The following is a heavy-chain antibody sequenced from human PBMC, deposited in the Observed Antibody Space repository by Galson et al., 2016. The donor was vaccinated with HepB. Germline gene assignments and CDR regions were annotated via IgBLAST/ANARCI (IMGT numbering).Heavy chain of an antibody. CDR1: GFIFRTYG. V-gene: IGHV3-30*18. CDR3: AKPKDQENVVVLSPRNYALDV. D-gene: IGHD2-2*01. J-gene: IGHJ6*02. Sequence: SLRLSCAASGFIFRTYGMHWVRQAPGKGLEWVAIISYDGFNKYYADPVKGRFTISRDNSKNTRYLQMTSLRPEDPAVYSCAKPKDQENVVVLSPRNYALDVWGQGTTVTVSS. CDR2: ISYDGFNK.